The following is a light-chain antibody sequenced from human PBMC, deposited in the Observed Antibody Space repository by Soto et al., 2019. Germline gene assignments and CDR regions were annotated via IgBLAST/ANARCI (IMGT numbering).Light chain of an antibody. CDR1: QSVSSY. V-gene: IGKV3-11*01. CDR2: DAS. J-gene: IGKJ5*01. CDR3: QQYNNWPPIT. Sequence: IVLTQSPSTLSLSPGERATLSCRASQSVSSYLAWYQQKPGQAPRLLIYDASNRATGILARFSGSGSGTEFTLTISSLQSEDFAVYYCQQYNNWPPITFGQGTRLEIK.